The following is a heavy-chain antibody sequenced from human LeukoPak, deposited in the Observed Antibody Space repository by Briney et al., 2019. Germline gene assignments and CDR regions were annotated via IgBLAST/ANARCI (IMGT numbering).Heavy chain of an antibody. Sequence: SETLSLTCTVSGGSISSYYWSWIRQPAGKGLEWIGRIYTSGSTNYNPSLKSRVTMSVDTSKNQFSLKLSSVTAADTAVYYCARDSNSGYRGWYHNWFDPWGQGTLVTVSS. CDR3: ARDSNSGYRGWYHNWFDP. CDR1: GGSISSYY. D-gene: IGHD6-19*01. V-gene: IGHV4-4*07. CDR2: IYTSGST. J-gene: IGHJ5*02.